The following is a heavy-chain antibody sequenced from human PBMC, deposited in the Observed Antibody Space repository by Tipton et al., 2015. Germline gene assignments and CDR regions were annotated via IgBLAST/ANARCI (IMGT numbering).Heavy chain of an antibody. CDR3: ACQDYDSLTRDYQTVDY. CDR2: IQYSGST. J-gene: IGHJ4*02. V-gene: IGHV4-59*08. D-gene: IGHD3-9*01. Sequence: TLSLTCSVSSDSISKYYWSWIRQPPGKELEWIGYIQYSGSTNYNPSLKSRVTISVDTSKTQFSLKLTSETAADTAVYYCACQDYDSLTRDYQTVDYWGQGTLVTVSS. CDR1: SDSISKYY.